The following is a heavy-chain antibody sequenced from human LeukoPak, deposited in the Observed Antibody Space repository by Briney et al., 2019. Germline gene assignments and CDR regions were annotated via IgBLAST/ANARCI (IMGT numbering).Heavy chain of an antibody. CDR3: ARGGYCSSTSCYTKPLDY. V-gene: IGHV1-69*02. CDR1: GGTFSSYT. CDR2: IIPLLGIA. Sequence: GASVKVSCKASGGTFSSYTISWVRQAPGQGLEWMGRIIPLLGIANYAQKFQGRVTITADKSTSTAYMELSSLRSEDTAVYYCARGGYCSSTSCYTKPLDYWGQGTLVTVSS. J-gene: IGHJ4*02. D-gene: IGHD2-2*02.